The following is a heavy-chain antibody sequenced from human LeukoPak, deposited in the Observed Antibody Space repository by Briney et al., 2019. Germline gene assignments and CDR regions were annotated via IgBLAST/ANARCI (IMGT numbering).Heavy chain of an antibody. CDR1: GVTFSADY. CDR3: ARAGAWGASGTNPGVSDL. J-gene: IGHJ4*02. V-gene: IGHV3-11*01. CDR2: ISRSGSKI. Sequence: GGPLSHSCGASGVTFSADYMSWMRQAPGKGVEWSSYISRSGSKIYYADSVNGRLTVSRDNATNSLYLQLDSLRAEDAAVYYCARAGAWGASGTNPGVSDLWGQGTLVTVSS. D-gene: IGHD3-10*01.